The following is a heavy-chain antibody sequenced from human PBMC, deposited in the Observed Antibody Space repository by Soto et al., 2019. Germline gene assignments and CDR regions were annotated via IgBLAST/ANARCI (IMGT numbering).Heavy chain of an antibody. J-gene: IGHJ4*02. CDR1: GYSFTSYW. V-gene: IGHV5-10-1*01. CDR2: IDPSDSYT. D-gene: IGHD5-12*01. CDR3: ARSRDGYNYKFRAHDY. Sequence: PGESRKISCKGSGYSFTSYWISWVRQMPVKGLEWMGRIDPSDSYTNYSPSFQGHVTISADKSISTAYLQWSSLKASDTAMYYCARSRDGYNYKFRAHDYWGQGTLVTVSS.